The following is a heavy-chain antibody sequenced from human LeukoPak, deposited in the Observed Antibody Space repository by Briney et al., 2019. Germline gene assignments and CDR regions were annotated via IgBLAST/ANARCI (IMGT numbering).Heavy chain of an antibody. CDR3: ARVPGDCGGDCYSYYYYYMGV. CDR2: IKQDGSEK. J-gene: IGHJ6*03. D-gene: IGHD2-21*01. Sequence: PGGSLRLSCAASGFTFSSYWMSWVRQAPGKGLEWVANIKQDGSEKYYVDSVKGRFTISRDNAKNSLYLQMNSLRAEDTAVYYCARVPGDCGGDCYSYYYYYMGVWGKGTTVTVSS. CDR1: GFTFSSYW. V-gene: IGHV3-7*01.